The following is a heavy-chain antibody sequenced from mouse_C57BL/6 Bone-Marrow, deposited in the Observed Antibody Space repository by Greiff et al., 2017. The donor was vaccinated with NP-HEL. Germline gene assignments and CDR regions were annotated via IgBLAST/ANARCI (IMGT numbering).Heavy chain of an antibody. CDR1: GYSFTDYN. CDR3: ARGLLPFAY. Sequence: VQLQQSGPELVKPGASVQISCKASGYSFTDYNMHWVKQSTGKSLEWIGVINPNYGTTSYNQKFKGKATLTVDPSSSTSYMQLNSLTSEDSAVYYCARGLLPFAYWGQGTLVTVSA. CDR2: INPNYGTT. V-gene: IGHV1-39*01. D-gene: IGHD2-3*01. J-gene: IGHJ3*01.